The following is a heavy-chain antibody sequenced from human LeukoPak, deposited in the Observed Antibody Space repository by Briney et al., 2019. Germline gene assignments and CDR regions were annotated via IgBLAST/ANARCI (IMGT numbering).Heavy chain of an antibody. CDR1: GGSISSGGYY. CDR2: IYYSGNT. J-gene: IGHJ6*02. V-gene: IGHV4-31*03. Sequence: PSETLSLTCTVAGGSISSGGYYWNWVRQHPGKGLEWIGYIYYSGNTYYNPSLKSRVTISLDTSKNLFSLKLSSVTAADTAVYYCARDRCSSSSCYSDYYYGMDLWGQGTTVTVSS. D-gene: IGHD2-2*02. CDR3: ARDRCSSSSCYSDYYYGMDL.